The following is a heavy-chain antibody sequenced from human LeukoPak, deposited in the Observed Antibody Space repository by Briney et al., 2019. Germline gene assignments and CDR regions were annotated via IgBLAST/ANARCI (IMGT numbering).Heavy chain of an antibody. D-gene: IGHD1-26*01. CDR1: GYTFTSYD. Sequence: ASVKVSCKASGYTFTSYDINWVRQATGQGLEWMGWMNPNSGNTGYAQKFQGRVTMTRNTSISAAYMELSSLRSEDTAVYYCARDSGTYPYIVGARYRVTGIFDYWGQGTLVTVSS. J-gene: IGHJ4*02. V-gene: IGHV1-8*01. CDR3: ARDSGTYPYIVGARYRVTGIFDY. CDR2: MNPNSGNT.